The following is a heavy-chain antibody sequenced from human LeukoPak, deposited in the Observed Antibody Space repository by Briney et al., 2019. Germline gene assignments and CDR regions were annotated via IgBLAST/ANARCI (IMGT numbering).Heavy chain of an antibody. Sequence: SVNVSCKASGGTFSSYAISWVRQAPGQGLEWMGGIIPIFGTANYAQKFQGRVTITADESTSTAYMELSSLRSEDTAVYYCASGYSSSWYVDYWGQGTLVTVSS. V-gene: IGHV1-69*13. D-gene: IGHD6-13*01. CDR2: IIPIFGTA. J-gene: IGHJ4*02. CDR3: ASGYSSSWYVDY. CDR1: GGTFSSYA.